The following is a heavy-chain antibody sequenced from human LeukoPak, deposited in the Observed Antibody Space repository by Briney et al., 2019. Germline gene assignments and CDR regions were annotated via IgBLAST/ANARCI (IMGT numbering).Heavy chain of an antibody. CDR1: GGSISSYY. Sequence: SETLSLTCTVSGGSISSYYWSWIRQPPGKGLEWIGYIYYSGSTNYNPSLKSRVTISVDTSKNQFSLKLSSVTAADTAVYYCARRGSVINWFDPWGQGTLVTVSS. CDR3: ARRGSVINWFDP. D-gene: IGHD2-21*01. CDR2: IYYSGST. J-gene: IGHJ5*02. V-gene: IGHV4-59*08.